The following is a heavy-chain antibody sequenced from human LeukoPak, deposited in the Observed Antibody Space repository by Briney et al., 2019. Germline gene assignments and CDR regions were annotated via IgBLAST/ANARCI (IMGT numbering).Heavy chain of an antibody. V-gene: IGHV7-4-1*02. J-gene: IGHJ5*02. Sequence: ASVKVSCKASGYTFTSYAMNWVRQAPGQGLEWMGWINTNTGNPTYAQGFTGRFVFSLDTSVSTAYLQISSLKAEDTAVYYCARDPVVVPALKEDWFDPWGQGTLVTVSS. CDR2: INTNTGNP. D-gene: IGHD2-2*01. CDR3: ARDPVVVPALKEDWFDP. CDR1: GYTFTSYA.